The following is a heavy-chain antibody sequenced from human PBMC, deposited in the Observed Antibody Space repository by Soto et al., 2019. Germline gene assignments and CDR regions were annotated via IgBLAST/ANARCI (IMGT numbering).Heavy chain of an antibody. Sequence: QVQLVQSGAEVRKPGSSVQVSCKASGGTFDNYAIVWVRQAPGQGLEWVGGIIPVLGAANYAQKFQDKVTITADASTSTAYMGLSSLTSEDTAVYYCARVAPWLGYYFDYSGQGTLVTVSS. CDR3: ARVAPWLGYYFDY. CDR1: GGTFDNYA. J-gene: IGHJ4*02. V-gene: IGHV1-69*01. CDR2: IIPVLGAA. D-gene: IGHD5-12*01.